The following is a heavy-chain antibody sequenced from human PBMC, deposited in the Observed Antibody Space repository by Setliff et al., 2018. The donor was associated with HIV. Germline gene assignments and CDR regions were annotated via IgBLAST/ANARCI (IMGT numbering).Heavy chain of an antibody. CDR2: IRYDGSNK. CDR1: GFTFSSYG. Sequence: GGSLRLSCAASGFTFSSYGMHWVRQAPGKGLEWVAFIRYDGSNKYYADSVKGRFTISRDNSKNTLYLQMNSLRAEDTAVYYCAKIQNPQGYYYDSSGYYPHPGSPDYWGQGTLVTVS. J-gene: IGHJ4*02. CDR3: AKIQNPQGYYYDSSGYYPHPGSPDY. V-gene: IGHV3-30*02. D-gene: IGHD3-22*01.